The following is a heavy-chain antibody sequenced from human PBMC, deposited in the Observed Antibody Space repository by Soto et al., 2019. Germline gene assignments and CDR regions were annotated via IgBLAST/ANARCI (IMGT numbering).Heavy chain of an antibody. J-gene: IGHJ5*02. CDR2: IYYSGST. Sequence: KASETLSLTCTVSGGSVSSGSYYWSWIRQPPGKGLEWIGYIYYSGSTNCNPSLKSRVTISVDTSKNQFSLKLSSVTAADTAVYYCARETVTNWFDPWGQGTLVTVSS. CDR3: ARETVTNWFDP. V-gene: IGHV4-61*01. CDR1: GGSVSSGSYY. D-gene: IGHD4-17*01.